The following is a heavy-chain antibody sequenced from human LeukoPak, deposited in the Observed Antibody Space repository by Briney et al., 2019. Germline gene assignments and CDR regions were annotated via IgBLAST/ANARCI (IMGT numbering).Heavy chain of an antibody. CDR1: GYTFIANY. D-gene: IGHD2-21*02. J-gene: IGHJ4*02. CDR3: AREGSYCDGGDCYSFDF. V-gene: IGHV1-2*02. CDR2: MHVGTGNT. Sequence: ASVKVSRKASGYTFIANYLQWVRQAPGLGPEWLGWMHVGTGNTRYAPKFQDRVTLSRDTSINTAYMDLSSLTSDDTAVYYCAREGSYCDGGDCYSFDFWGQGTLVTVSS.